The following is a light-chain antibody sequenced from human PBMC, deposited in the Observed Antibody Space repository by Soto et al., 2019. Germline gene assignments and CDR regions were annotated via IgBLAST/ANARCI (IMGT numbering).Light chain of an antibody. V-gene: IGKV3-11*01. CDR1: QSVSSY. CDR2: DAS. J-gene: IGKJ5*01. CDR3: QQRSNWPT. Sequence: DIVLTQSQATLSLPPGERATLSCRASQSVSSYLAWYQQKPGQAPRLLIYDASNRATGIPARFSGSGSGNEFTLTICRRDTEDSALYDGQQRSNWPTFGQETRLEI.